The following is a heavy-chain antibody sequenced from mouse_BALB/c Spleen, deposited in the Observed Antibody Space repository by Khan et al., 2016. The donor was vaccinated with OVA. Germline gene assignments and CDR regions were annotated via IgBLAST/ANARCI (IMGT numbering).Heavy chain of an antibody. V-gene: IGHV1S41*01. J-gene: IGHJ4*01. CDR2: IAPGSGST. CDR3: ARENYYGSSRYAMDY. D-gene: IGHD1-1*01. Sequence: DLVKPGASVKLSCKASGYTFTSYWINWIKQRPGQGLEWIGRIAPGSGSTYYNEMFKGKATLTVDTSSSTAYIQLSSLSSAVSAVYFCARENYYGSSRYAMDYWGQGTSVTVSS. CDR1: GYTFTSYW.